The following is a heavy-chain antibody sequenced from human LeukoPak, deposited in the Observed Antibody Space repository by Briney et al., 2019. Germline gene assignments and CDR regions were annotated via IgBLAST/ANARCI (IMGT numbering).Heavy chain of an antibody. CDR2: INHSGST. CDR3: ARGGGLAATGWFDP. J-gene: IGHJ5*02. V-gene: IGHV4-34*01. Sequence: SETLSLTCAVYGGSFSGYYWSWIRQPPGKGLEWIGEINHSGSTNYNPSLKSRVTISVDTSKNQFSLKLSSVTAADTAVYYCARGGGLAATGWFDPWGQGTLVTVSS. CDR1: GGSFSGYY. D-gene: IGHD2-15*01.